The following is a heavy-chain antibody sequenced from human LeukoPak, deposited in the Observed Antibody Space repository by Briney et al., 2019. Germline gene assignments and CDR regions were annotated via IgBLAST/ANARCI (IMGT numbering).Heavy chain of an antibody. Sequence: ASLRLSCAASGFTFKEYGMSWVRQAPGKGLEWVSTINENARNTHYADSVQGRFTISRDNSKNTLLLQMNSLRVDDTALYYCTKGDGGWYPIDYWGQGTLVIVSS. CDR2: INENARNT. CDR1: GFTFKEYG. V-gene: IGHV3-23*01. CDR3: TKGDGGWYPIDY. D-gene: IGHD6-19*01. J-gene: IGHJ4*02.